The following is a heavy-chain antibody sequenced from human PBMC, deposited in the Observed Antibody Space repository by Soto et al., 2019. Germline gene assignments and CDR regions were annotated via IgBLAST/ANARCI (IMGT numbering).Heavy chain of an antibody. V-gene: IGHV4-34*01. Sequence: LSLTCAVYGGSFSGYYWSWIRQPPGKGLEWIGEINHSGSTNYNPSLKSRVTISVDTSKNQFSLKLSSVTAADTAVYYCARISITIFGVVISAPYYYGMDVWGQGTTVTVS. D-gene: IGHD3-3*01. CDR2: INHSGST. CDR1: GGSFSGYY. J-gene: IGHJ6*02. CDR3: ARISITIFGVVISAPYYYGMDV.